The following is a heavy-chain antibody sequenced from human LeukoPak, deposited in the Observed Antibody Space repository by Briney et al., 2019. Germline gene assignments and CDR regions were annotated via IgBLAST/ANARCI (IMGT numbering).Heavy chain of an antibody. CDR3: AREGYSYGYDAFDI. CDR2: IYSGGST. V-gene: IGHV3-66*01. Sequence: GGTLRLSCAASGFTVSSNYMSWVRQAPGKGLEWVSVIYSGGSTYYADSVKGRFTISRDNSKNTLYLQMNSLRAEDTAVYYCAREGYSYGYDAFDIWGQGTMVTVSS. D-gene: IGHD5-18*01. CDR1: GFTVSSNY. J-gene: IGHJ3*02.